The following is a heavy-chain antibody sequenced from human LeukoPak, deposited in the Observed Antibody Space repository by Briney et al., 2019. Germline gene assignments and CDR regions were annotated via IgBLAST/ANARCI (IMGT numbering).Heavy chain of an antibody. V-gene: IGHV3-74*01. CDR3: VRERNNFWSGHHSIFDS. D-gene: IGHD3-3*01. CDR2: INNDGSST. Sequence: PGGSLRLSCAASGFIFSDHWMHWVRQAPGKGLVWLSRINNDGSSTIYADSVKGRFTFSRDNAENTLFLEMSSLRVEDTAVYYCVRERNNFWSGHHSIFDSWGQGTQVTVSS. J-gene: IGHJ4*02. CDR1: GFIFSDHW.